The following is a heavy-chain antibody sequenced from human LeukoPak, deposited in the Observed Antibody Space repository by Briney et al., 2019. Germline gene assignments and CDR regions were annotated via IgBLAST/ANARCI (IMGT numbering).Heavy chain of an antibody. CDR2: ISYDGSNK. Sequence: GGSLRLSCAAPGFTFSSYAMHWVRQAPGKGLEWVAVISYDGSNKYYADSVKGRFTISRDNAKNSLYLQMNSLSAEDTAVYYCARDLAAAGTASAFDIWGQGTMVTVSS. V-gene: IGHV3-30-3*01. CDR1: GFTFSSYA. CDR3: ARDLAAAGTASAFDI. J-gene: IGHJ3*02. D-gene: IGHD6-13*01.